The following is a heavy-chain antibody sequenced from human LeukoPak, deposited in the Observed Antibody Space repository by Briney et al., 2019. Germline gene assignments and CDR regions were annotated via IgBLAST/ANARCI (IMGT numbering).Heavy chain of an antibody. Sequence: PSEALSLTCTVSDDSISDYYRGWIRQPPGKGLEWIGYFHNSGTSTYNPSLKSRVTISADTSKNQFSLKLNSLTTADTAVYYCTRGAGWLIDYWGQGILVTVSS. V-gene: IGHV4-59*01. CDR2: FHNSGTS. D-gene: IGHD3-16*01. J-gene: IGHJ4*02. CDR3: TRGAGWLIDY. CDR1: DDSISDYY.